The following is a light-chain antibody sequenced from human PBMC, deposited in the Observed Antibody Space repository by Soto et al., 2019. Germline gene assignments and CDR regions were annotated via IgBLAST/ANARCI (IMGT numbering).Light chain of an antibody. Sequence: QSVLTQPTSASGTPGQRVTISCSGSSSNIGSNTVNWYQQLPGTAPKLLIYSNNQRPSGVPDRFSGSKSGTSASLAISGLQSEDEAEYYCAAWDDSLNVVVFGGGTKLTVL. V-gene: IGLV1-44*01. J-gene: IGLJ2*01. CDR2: SNN. CDR1: SSNIGSNT. CDR3: AAWDDSLNVVV.